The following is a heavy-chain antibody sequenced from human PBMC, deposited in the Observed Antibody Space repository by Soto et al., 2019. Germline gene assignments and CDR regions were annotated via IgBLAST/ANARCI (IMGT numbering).Heavy chain of an antibody. J-gene: IGHJ5*02. V-gene: IGHV2-5*02. CDR1: GFSLTTHGVG. CDR3: AHRGVAGPTGYDCFDP. CDR2: IYWDDDR. D-gene: IGHD3-3*01. Sequence: QITLKESGPTLVKPTQTLTVTCTFSGFSLTTHGVGVGWIRQSPGKALEWLAIIYWDDDRRYSPSLKSRLSLTRDTSKNEVVLTMTKMDPVDKGTYFCAHRGVAGPTGYDCFDPWGQGTLVTVSS.